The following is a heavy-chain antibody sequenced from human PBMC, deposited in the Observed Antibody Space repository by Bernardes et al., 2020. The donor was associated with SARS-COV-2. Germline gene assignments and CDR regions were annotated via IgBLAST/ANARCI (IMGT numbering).Heavy chain of an antibody. V-gene: IGHV4-59*01. CDR1: GASFSAYH. CDR3: VRVYSWYFDY. CDR2: TSHTGSG. J-gene: IGHJ4*02. D-gene: IGHD4-4*01. Sequence: ATLSLTCTVSGASFSAYHWGWVRRPPGKGLEWIGYTSHTGSGNYNPSLKSRVTFSLDTPKNQFFLRLSSVTAADTAVYFCVRVYSWYFDYWGQGVLVTVSS.